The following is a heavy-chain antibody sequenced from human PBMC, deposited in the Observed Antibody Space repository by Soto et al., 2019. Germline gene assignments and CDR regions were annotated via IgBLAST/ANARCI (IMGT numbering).Heavy chain of an antibody. J-gene: IGHJ3*02. D-gene: IGHD1-7*01. V-gene: IGHV5-51*01. Sequence: EALKISWKGFGYSFTNHWIGWVRPMAGKGLKWIGIIYPSDTHTIYSPAFQGDVTISTNKSIRTACLQGRGLNTSDTAIYYCERHNVTRTYAFDIWGQGTMVTVSS. CDR1: GYSFTNHW. CDR2: IYPSDTHT. CDR3: ERHNVTRTYAFDI.